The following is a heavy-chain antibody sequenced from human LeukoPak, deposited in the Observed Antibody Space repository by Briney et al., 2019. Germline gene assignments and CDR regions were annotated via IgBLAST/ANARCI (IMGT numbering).Heavy chain of an antibody. J-gene: IGHJ4*02. CDR3: ARDSYLGVEMATFGPDY. Sequence: GGSLRLSCAASGFTFSSYGMHWVRQAPGKGLEWVAVISYDGSNKYYADSVKGRFTISRDNSKNTLYLQMNSLRAEDTAVYYCARDSYLGVEMATFGPDYGGQGTLVTVSS. V-gene: IGHV3-30*03. D-gene: IGHD5-24*01. CDR2: ISYDGSNK. CDR1: GFTFSSYG.